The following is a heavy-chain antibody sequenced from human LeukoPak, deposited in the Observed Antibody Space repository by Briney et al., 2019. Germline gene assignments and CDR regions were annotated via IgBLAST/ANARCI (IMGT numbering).Heavy chain of an antibody. D-gene: IGHD1-26*01. CDR1: GYTCSSYG. CDR2: ISAYNGNT. J-gene: IGHJ3*02. CDR3: ARGSYGNDAFDI. V-gene: IGHV1-18*01. Sequence: ASVKVSCKASGYTCSSYGISWVRQAPGQGLEWMGWISAYNGNTNYAQKLQGRVTMTTDTSTSTAYLELRSLRSDDTAVYYCARGSYGNDAFDIWGQGTMVTVSS.